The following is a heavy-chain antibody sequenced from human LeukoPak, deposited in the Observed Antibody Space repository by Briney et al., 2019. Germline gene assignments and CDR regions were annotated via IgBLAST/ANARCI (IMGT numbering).Heavy chain of an antibody. CDR2: INPNSGGT. J-gene: IGHJ4*02. CDR3: ARVSGSYSPKQYYFDY. CDR1: GYTFTGYY. D-gene: IGHD1-26*01. V-gene: IGHV1-2*06. Sequence: ASVKVSCKASGYTFTGYYMRWVRQAPGQGLEWMGRINPNSGGTNYAQKFQGRVTMTRDTSISTAYMELSRLRSDDTAVYYCARVSGSYSPKQYYFDYWGQGTLVTVSS.